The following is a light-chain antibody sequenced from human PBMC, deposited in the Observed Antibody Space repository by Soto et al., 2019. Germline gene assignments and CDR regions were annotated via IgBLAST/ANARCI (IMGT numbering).Light chain of an antibody. CDR2: GAS. CDR3: QQYGCSPGP. J-gene: IGKJ1*01. CDR1: QSVSSSY. Sequence: EIVLTQSPGTLSLSPGERATLSCRASQSVSSSYLAWYQQKPGQAPRRLIDGASRRATGIPDRFSGSGSGRDFTLTISRLEPEDVAVYYCQQYGCSPGPFGPEPKLDI. V-gene: IGKV3-20*01.